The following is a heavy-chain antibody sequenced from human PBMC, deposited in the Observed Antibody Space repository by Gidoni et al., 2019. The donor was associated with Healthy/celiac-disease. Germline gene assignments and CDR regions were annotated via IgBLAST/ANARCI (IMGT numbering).Heavy chain of an antibody. Sequence: EVQLVESGGGLVKPGGSLRLSCAASGFTFSSYSMNWVRQAPWKGLEWVASISSSSSYIYYADSVKGRFTISRDNAKNSLYLQRNSLRAEDTAVYYCARGGLVADDDYWGQGTLVTVSS. CDR2: ISSSSSYI. J-gene: IGHJ4*02. V-gene: IGHV3-21*01. CDR3: ARGGLVADDDY. D-gene: IGHD5-12*01. CDR1: GFTFSSYS.